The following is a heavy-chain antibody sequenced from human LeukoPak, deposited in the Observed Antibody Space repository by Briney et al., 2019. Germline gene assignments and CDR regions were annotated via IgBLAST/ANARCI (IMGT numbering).Heavy chain of an antibody. Sequence: PGGSLRLSCAASGFIFDDYAMHWVRQAPGKGLEWVSLISGDGGRTYYTDSVKGRFTIFRDNSKHSLYLQMNSLRTEDTALYYCTKNGGYSDAFDIWGQGTMVTVSS. CDR3: TKNGGYSDAFDI. V-gene: IGHV3-43*02. D-gene: IGHD3-10*01. J-gene: IGHJ3*02. CDR1: GFIFDDYA. CDR2: ISGDGGRT.